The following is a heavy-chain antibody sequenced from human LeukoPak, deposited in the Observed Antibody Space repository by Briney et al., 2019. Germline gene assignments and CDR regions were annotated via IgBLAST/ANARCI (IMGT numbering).Heavy chain of an antibody. CDR3: ASTGYSSGWSDY. J-gene: IGHJ4*02. D-gene: IGHD6-19*01. CDR1: GFTFSSYE. Sequence: HPGGSLRLSCAASGFTFSSYEMNWVRQAPGKGLEGVSYISSSGSTIYYADSVEGRFTISRDNAKNSLYLQMNSLRAEDTAVYYCASTGYSSGWSDYWGQGTLVTVSS. V-gene: IGHV3-48*03. CDR2: ISSSGSTI.